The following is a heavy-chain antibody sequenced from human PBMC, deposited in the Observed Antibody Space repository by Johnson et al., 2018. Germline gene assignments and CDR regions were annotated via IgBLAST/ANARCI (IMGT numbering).Heavy chain of an antibody. D-gene: IGHD1-1*01. J-gene: IGHJ6*03. V-gene: IGHV3-30*18. CDR1: GFTFSNYG. CDR2: ISYDGSNK. Sequence: QVQLVESGGGVVQPGRSLRVSCAASGFTFSNYGMHWVRQAAGKGLAWLAFISYDGSNKDYADSVKGRFTISRDKTKNTLYLQMNSLRAEDTAVYFCAKGSDYNCYFEKCYSFMDVWGTGTTVIVSS. CDR3: AKGSDYNCYFEKCYSFMDV.